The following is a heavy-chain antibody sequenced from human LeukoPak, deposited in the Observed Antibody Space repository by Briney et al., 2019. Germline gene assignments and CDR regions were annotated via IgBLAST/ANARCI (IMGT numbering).Heavy chain of an antibody. Sequence: PGGSLRLSCTASGFIFDDFAMHWVRQTQQKGLEWVSLINWDAGTTFYADSVKGRFTISRDNAKNSLYLQMNSLRAEDTAVYYCARERRIIQRYHNFYYMDVWGRGTTVTVSS. CDR3: ARERRIIQRYHNFYYMDV. D-gene: IGHD2-15*01. CDR2: INWDAGTT. V-gene: IGHV3-43D*03. CDR1: GFIFDDFA. J-gene: IGHJ6*03.